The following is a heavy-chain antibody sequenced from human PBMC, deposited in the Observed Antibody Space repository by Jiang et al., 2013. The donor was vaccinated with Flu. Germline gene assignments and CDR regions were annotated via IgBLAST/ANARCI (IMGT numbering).Heavy chain of an antibody. J-gene: IGHJ4*02. Sequence: SGPGLVKPSGTLSLTCTVSIDSTSSDHWWSWVRQAPGKGLEWIGEISHTGTTTYNPSLSSRVAMSIDRSKSHISLKLTSVTAADTAVYYCARHGYYSLDYWGPGTPRHRLL. CDR1: IDSTSSDHW. CDR2: ISHTGTT. V-gene: IGHV4-4*02. CDR3: ARHGYYSLDY. D-gene: IGHD5-18*01.